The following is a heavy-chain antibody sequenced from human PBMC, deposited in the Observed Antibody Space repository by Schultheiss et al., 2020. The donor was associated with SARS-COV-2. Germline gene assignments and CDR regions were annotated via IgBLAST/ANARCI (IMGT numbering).Heavy chain of an antibody. V-gene: IGHV5-51*01. J-gene: IGHJ4*02. Sequence: ETLSLTCTVSGGSISSYYWSWIRQPPGKALEWMGIIYPGDSDTRYSPSFQGQVTISADKSISTAYLQWSSLKASDTAMYYCARRYYYDSSGYYYGSLSSYYFDYWGQGTLVTVSS. CDR1: GGSISSYY. D-gene: IGHD3-22*01. CDR2: IYPGDSDT. CDR3: ARRYYYDSSGYYYGSLSSYYFDY.